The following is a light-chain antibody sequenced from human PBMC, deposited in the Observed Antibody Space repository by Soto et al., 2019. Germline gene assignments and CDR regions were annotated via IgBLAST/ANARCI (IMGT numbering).Light chain of an antibody. CDR2: GAS. CDR3: QQHNNWPPT. V-gene: IGKV3-15*01. J-gene: IGKJ1*01. Sequence: EIVMTQSPATLSVSPGERVTLSCRASQSISLNLAWYQRKPGQSPRLLFSGASTRATGVPVRFSGSGSGTEFTLSISSLQSEDFAVYFCQQHNNWPPTFGQGTKVEI. CDR1: QSISLN.